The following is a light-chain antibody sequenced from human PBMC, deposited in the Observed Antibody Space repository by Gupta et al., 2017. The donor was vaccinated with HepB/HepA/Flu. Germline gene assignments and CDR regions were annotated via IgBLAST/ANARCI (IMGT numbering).Light chain of an antibody. Sequence: EIVMTQSPATLSVSPGESATLSCRASQSISSNLAWYPHNPVQFPRLLISGASTRATGIPARFSGSGSGPEFTLTISSLQSEAFAVYYCQQDNNWPPITFGGATKVEIK. CDR1: QSISSN. CDR3: QQDNNWPPIT. V-gene: IGKV3-15*01. CDR2: GAS. J-gene: IGKJ4*01.